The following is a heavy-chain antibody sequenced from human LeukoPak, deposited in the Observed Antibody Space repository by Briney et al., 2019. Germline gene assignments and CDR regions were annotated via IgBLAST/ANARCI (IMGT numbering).Heavy chain of an antibody. CDR1: GFTFSTYN. J-gene: IGHJ5*02. CDR2: IGTAGDT. CDR3: ARGASNGFDP. V-gene: IGHV3-13*01. Sequence: GGSLRLSCAASGFTFSTYNMHWVRQAPGKGLEWVSGIGTAGDTYYLGSVKGRFTISRENAKNSLYLQMNSLRAGDTAVYYCARGASNGFDPWGQGTLVTVSS.